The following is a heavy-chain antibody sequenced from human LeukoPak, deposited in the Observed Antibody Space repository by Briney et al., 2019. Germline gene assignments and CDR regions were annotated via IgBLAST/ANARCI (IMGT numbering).Heavy chain of an antibody. CDR1: GGSISSYY. V-gene: IGHV4-59*01. CDR3: ASLSGYYYGFCFQH. D-gene: IGHD3-22*01. CDR2: IYCSGST. Sequence: SETLSLTCTVSGGSISSYYWSWIRQPPGKGLEWIGYIYCSGSTNYNPSLKSRVTISVDTSKNQFSLKLSSVTAADTAVYYCASLSGYYYGFCFQHWGQGTLVTVSS. J-gene: IGHJ1*01.